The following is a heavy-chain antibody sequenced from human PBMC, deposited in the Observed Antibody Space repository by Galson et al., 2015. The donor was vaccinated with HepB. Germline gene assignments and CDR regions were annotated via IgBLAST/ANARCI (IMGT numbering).Heavy chain of an antibody. CDR3: ASNSSSSRGGIDC. Sequence: SLRPSCAASAFTFSTYTMNWVRQAPGKGLEWVSSISSSSSYIYYADSVRGRFTISRDNSKNTVYLQMNSLRAEDTAVYYCASNSSSSRGGIDCWGQGALVTVSS. CDR1: AFTFSTYT. CDR2: ISSSSSYI. V-gene: IGHV3-21*04. D-gene: IGHD1-26*01. J-gene: IGHJ4*02.